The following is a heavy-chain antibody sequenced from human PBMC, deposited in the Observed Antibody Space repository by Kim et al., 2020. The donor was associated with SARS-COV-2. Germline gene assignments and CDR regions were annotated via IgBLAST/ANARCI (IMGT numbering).Heavy chain of an antibody. V-gene: IGHV3-53*01. Sequence: GGSLRLSCAPSGFSVKTDFMSWVRQAPGKGLEWVSVSYDTGGTDYADSVKGRFTISRDNSRNTLYLQMNGLRVEDTAVYYCARGPGVNVPGRHFDDWGQGTRVTVSS. CDR1: GFSVKTDF. CDR3: ARGPGVNVPGRHFDD. D-gene: IGHD6-19*01. CDR2: SYDTGGT. J-gene: IGHJ4*02.